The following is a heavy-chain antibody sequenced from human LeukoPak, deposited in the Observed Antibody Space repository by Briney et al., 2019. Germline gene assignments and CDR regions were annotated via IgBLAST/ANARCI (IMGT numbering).Heavy chain of an antibody. V-gene: IGHV1-3*01. Sequence: ASVKVSCKASGYTFINYAIQWVRQAPGQRLEWMGWINAANGNTKYSQRFQGRVTITRDTSASTAYMELSSLRSEDTAVYYCARVAYEELLFSFDIWGQGTMVTVSS. CDR1: GYTFINYA. D-gene: IGHD1-26*01. CDR3: ARVAYEELLFSFDI. J-gene: IGHJ3*02. CDR2: INAANGNT.